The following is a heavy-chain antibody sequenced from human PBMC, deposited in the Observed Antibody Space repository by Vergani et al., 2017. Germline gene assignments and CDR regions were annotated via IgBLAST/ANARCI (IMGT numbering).Heavy chain of an antibody. Sequence: QVQLVQSGAEVKKPGASVKVSCKASGYTFTSYGTSWVRQAPGQGLEWMGWIDPNSVDTRYSQRFQDRVTITRDTSINTAYMEMTRLRPDDTAIYYCAGVIVGCSRTNCFADHWGQGTLVTVSS. CDR3: AGVIVGCSRTNCFADH. V-gene: IGHV1-2*02. CDR2: IDPNSVDT. D-gene: IGHD2-2*01. CDR1: GYTFTSYG. J-gene: IGHJ4*02.